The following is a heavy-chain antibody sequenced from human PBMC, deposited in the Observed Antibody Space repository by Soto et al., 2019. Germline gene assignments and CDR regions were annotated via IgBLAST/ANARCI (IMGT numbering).Heavy chain of an antibody. J-gene: IGHJ5*02. CDR2: IIPILGIA. CDR1: GGTFSSYT. V-gene: IGHV1-69*02. CDR3: ARAGYQYGSGWFDP. D-gene: IGHD3-10*01. Sequence: QVQLVQSGAEVKKPGSSVKVSCKASGGTFSSYTISWVRQAPGQGLEWMGRIIPILGIANYAQKFQGRVTITADKSTSTAYMELSSLRSEDTAVYYCARAGYQYGSGWFDPWGQGTLVTVSS.